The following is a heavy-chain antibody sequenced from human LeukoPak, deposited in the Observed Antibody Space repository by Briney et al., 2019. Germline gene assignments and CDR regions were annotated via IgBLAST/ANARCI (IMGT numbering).Heavy chain of an antibody. D-gene: IGHD6-19*01. J-gene: IGHJ4*02. CDR1: GFTFTSYA. V-gene: IGHV3-23*01. CDR2: ISGSGGNM. Sequence: PGGSLRLSCAASGFTFTSYAMSWVRQAPGKGLEWVSVISGSGGNMYYADSVKGRFTISRDNSKNTLYLQMNSLRAEDTAVYYCAKDRITLAGTAGYWGQGTLVTVSS. CDR3: AKDRITLAGTAGY.